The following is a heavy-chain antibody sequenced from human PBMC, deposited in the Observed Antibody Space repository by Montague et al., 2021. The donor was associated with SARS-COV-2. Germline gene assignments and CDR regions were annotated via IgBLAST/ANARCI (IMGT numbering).Heavy chain of an antibody. CDR1: GGSFSDYY. CDR2: INNSGST. Sequence: SETLSLTCAVYGGSFSDYYWTWIRRRPGKGLEWIGEINNSGSTTYSPYFKGRVTISVDTSKNQFSVKLTSVTAADTGVYYCARGVRGSASGGWVPVALFDFYHYMDVWSKGTTVTVSS. D-gene: IGHD6-25*01. V-gene: IGHV4-34*01. CDR3: ARGVRGSASGGWVPVALFDFYHYMDV. J-gene: IGHJ6*03.